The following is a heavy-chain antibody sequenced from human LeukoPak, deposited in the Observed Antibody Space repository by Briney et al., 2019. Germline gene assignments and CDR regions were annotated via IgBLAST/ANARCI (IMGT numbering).Heavy chain of an antibody. CDR2: INAGNGNT. D-gene: IGHD2-15*01. V-gene: IGHV1-3*01. J-gene: IGHJ4*02. Sequence: ASVKVSCKASGYIFTSYAIHWVRQAPGQRLEWMGWINAGNGNTKYSQKFQGRVTITRDTSASTAYMELSSLRSEDTAVYYCARERSISGYSCYASWGQGTLVTVSS. CDR1: GYIFTSYA. CDR3: ARERSISGYSCYAS.